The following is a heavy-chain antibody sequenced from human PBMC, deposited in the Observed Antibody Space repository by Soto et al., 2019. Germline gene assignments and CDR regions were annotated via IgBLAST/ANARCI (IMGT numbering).Heavy chain of an antibody. J-gene: IGHJ5*02. CDR1: GFIFSSYA. CDR3: ARHDDFWSGYRYCPFDP. CDR2: IYFSEST. D-gene: IGHD3-3*01. V-gene: IGHV4-30-4*08. Sequence: LRLSCAASGFIFSSYAMSWIRQPPGKGLEWIGYIYFSESTSYNPSLKSRVTISGDKSKNQFSLRLTSVTAADTAVYYCARHDDFWSGYRYCPFDPWGQGTLVPVSS.